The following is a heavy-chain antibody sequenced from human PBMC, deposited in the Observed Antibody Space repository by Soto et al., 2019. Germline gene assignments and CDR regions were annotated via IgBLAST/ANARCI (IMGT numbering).Heavy chain of an antibody. Sequence: QVQLQESGPGLVKPSETLSLTCTVSGGSISSYYWSWIRQPPGKGLEWIGYIYYSGSTNYNPSLKSRATIAVDTPKNQFSLKLSSVTAADTAVYYCARGDPLLWFGEKVYYGMDVWGQGTTVTVSS. D-gene: IGHD3-10*01. CDR2: IYYSGST. J-gene: IGHJ6*02. V-gene: IGHV4-59*01. CDR1: GGSISSYY. CDR3: ARGDPLLWFGEKVYYGMDV.